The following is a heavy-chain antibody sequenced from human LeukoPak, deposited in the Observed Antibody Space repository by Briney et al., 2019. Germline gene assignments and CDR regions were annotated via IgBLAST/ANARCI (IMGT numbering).Heavy chain of an antibody. Sequence: SETLSLTCTVSGGSISSYYWSWIRQPPGKGLEWIGYIYYSGSTNYNPSLKSRVTISVDTSENQFSLKLSSVTAADTAVYYCARVSTVTAIPVYFDYWGQGTLVTVSS. J-gene: IGHJ4*02. D-gene: IGHD2-21*02. CDR1: GGSISSYY. CDR2: IYYSGST. V-gene: IGHV4-59*01. CDR3: ARVSTVTAIPVYFDY.